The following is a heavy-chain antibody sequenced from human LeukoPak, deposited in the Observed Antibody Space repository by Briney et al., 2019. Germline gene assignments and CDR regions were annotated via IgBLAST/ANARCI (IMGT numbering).Heavy chain of an antibody. CDR2: INPNSGGT. CDR1: GYTLTELS. Sequence: GASVKVSCKVSGYTLTELSMHWVRQAPGQGLEWMGWINPNSGGTNYAQKFQGRVTMTRDTSISTAYMELSRLRSDDTAVYYCARSLGGYHAHFDYWGQGTLVTVSS. V-gene: IGHV1-2*02. J-gene: IGHJ4*02. D-gene: IGHD3-22*01. CDR3: ARSLGGYHAHFDY.